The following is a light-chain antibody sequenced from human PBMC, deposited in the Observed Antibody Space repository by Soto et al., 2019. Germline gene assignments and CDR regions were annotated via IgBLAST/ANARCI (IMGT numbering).Light chain of an antibody. CDR2: EVS. V-gene: IGLV2-8*01. Sequence: QSALTQPPSASGSPGQSVTISCTGTSSDVGGYNYVSWYQQHPGKAPKLMIYEVSKRPSGVPDRFSGSMSGNTASLTVSGLQAEDEADYYCSSYAGSNNFVFGTGTKLTVL. J-gene: IGLJ1*01. CDR1: SSDVGGYNY. CDR3: SSYAGSNNFV.